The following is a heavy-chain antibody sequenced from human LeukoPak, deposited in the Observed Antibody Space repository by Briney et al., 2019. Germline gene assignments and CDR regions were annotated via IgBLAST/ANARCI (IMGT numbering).Heavy chain of an antibody. D-gene: IGHD2-15*01. CDR2: IIPIFGTA. CDR3: ARAYCSGGSCYSRLPVAFDI. Sequence: SVKVSCKASGGAFSSYAISWVRQAPGQGLEWMGGIIPIFGTANYAQKFQGRVTITADESTSTAYMELSSLRSEDTAVYYCARAYCSGGSCYSRLPVAFDIWGQGTMVTVSS. CDR1: GGAFSSYA. J-gene: IGHJ3*02. V-gene: IGHV1-69*01.